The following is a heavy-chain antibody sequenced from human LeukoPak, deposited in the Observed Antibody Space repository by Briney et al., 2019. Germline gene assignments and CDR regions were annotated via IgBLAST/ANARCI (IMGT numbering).Heavy chain of an antibody. CDR1: GFTFSSYS. J-gene: IGHJ3*02. V-gene: IGHV3-21*01. CDR2: ISSSSSYI. D-gene: IGHD4-17*01. CDR3: ARGLRAETYDAFDI. Sequence: GGSLRLSCAASGFTFSSYSMNSGRQAPGKGLEWVSSISSSSSYIYYADSVKGRFTISRDNAKNSLYLQMNSLRAEDTAVYYCARGLRAETYDAFDIWGQGTMVAVSS.